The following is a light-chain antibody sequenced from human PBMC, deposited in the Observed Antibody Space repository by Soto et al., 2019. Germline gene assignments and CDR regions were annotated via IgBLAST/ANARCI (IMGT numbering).Light chain of an antibody. V-gene: IGKV1-5*01. Sequence: DIQMTQSPFTLSASVGDRVHITCRASESVSTWLAWYQQKPGKAPKLLIYDASSLESGVPSRFSGTGSGTQFTLTISSLQPDDFATYYCQHYKTYPLTFGQGTRVEIK. CDR3: QHYKTYPLT. J-gene: IGKJ1*01. CDR2: DAS. CDR1: ESVSTW.